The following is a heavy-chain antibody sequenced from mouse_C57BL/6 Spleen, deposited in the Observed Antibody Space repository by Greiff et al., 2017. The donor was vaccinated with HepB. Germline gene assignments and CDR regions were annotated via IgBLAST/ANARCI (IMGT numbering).Heavy chain of an antibody. J-gene: IGHJ1*03. CDR2: ISDGGSYT. CDR1: GFTFSSYA. V-gene: IGHV5-4*01. CDR3: ARATTVVAKGYFDV. D-gene: IGHD1-1*01. Sequence: EVQLQESGGGLVKPGGSLKLSCAASGFTFSSYAMSWVRQTPEKRLEWVATISDGGSYTYYPDNVKGRFTISRDNAKNNLYLQMSHLKSEDTAMYYCARATTVVAKGYFDVWGTGTTVTVSS.